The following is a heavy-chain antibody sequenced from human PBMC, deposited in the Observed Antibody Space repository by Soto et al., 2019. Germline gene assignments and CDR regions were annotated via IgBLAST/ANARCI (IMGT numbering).Heavy chain of an antibody. CDR3: ARGLTYYDLWSGYSRGYYGMDV. CDR1: GGCFSGYY. Sequence: SETLSLTCAVYGGCFSGYYWSWMRQPPGKGLEWIGEINHSGSTNYNPSLKSRVTISVDTSKNQFSLKLSSVTAADTAVYYCARGLTYYDLWSGYSRGYYGMDVWGQGTTVTVS. D-gene: IGHD3-3*01. J-gene: IGHJ6*02. CDR2: INHSGST. V-gene: IGHV4-34*01.